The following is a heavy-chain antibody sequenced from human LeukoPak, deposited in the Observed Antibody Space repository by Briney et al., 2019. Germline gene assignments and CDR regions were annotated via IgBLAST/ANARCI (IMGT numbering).Heavy chain of an antibody. CDR2: INPNSGGT. CDR1: GYTFTGYY. D-gene: IGHD3-10*01. J-gene: IGHJ5*02. V-gene: IGHV1-2*02. Sequence: ASVKVSCKASGYTFTGYYMHWVRQAPGQGLEWMGWINPNSGGTNYAQKFQGRVTMTTDTSTSTAYMELRSLRSDDTAVYYCARARYSDPWGQGTLVTVSS. CDR3: ARARYSDP.